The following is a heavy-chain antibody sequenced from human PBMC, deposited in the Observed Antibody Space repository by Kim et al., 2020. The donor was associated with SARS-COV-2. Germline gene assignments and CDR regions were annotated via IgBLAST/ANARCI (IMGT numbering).Heavy chain of an antibody. V-gene: IGHV4-39*01. Sequence: SETLSLTCTVSGGSISSSSYYWGWIRQPPGKGLEWIGSIYYSGNTYYNPSLKSRVTISVDTSKNQFSLKLSSVTAADTAVYYCAWFGRKNWFDPWGQGTLVTVSS. D-gene: IGHD3-10*01. CDR1: GGSISSSSYY. CDR3: AWFGRKNWFDP. J-gene: IGHJ5*02. CDR2: IYYSGNT.